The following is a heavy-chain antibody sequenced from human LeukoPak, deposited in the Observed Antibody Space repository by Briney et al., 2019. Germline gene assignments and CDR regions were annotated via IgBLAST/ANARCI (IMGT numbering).Heavy chain of an antibody. CDR2: IIPIFGTA. V-gene: IGHV1-69*05. CDR1: GGTFSSYA. CDR3: ATDPERAGIAGF. J-gene: IGHJ4*02. Sequence: SVKVSCKASGGTFSSYAISWVRQAPGQGLEWMGGIIPIFGTANYAQKFQGRVTITTDESTSTAYMELSSLRSEDTAVYYCATDPERAGIAGFWGQGTLVTVSS. D-gene: IGHD6-13*01.